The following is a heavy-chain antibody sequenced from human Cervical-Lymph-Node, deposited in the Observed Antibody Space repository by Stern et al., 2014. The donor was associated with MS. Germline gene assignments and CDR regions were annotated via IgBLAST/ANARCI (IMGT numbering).Heavy chain of an antibody. CDR3: ARGPSTSWYSALNWFDP. Sequence: VQLVESGAEVKMPGSSVKVSCKASGGTFIRHSFRWVRQAPGQGLEWMGGIIPAFGTTKYAEKFQGRVNITADESTSMAYMELTSLRPEDTAVYYCARGPSTSWYSALNWFDPWGQGTLVTVSS. CDR2: IIPAFGTT. D-gene: IGHD6-13*01. CDR1: GGTFIRHS. V-gene: IGHV1-69*01. J-gene: IGHJ5*02.